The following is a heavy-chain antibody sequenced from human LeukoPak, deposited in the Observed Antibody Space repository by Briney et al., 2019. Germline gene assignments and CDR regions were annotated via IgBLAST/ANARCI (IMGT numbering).Heavy chain of an antibody. D-gene: IGHD3-22*01. J-gene: IGHJ5*02. CDR1: GVSISSSNW. CDR2: IYHSGST. V-gene: IGHV4-4*02. CDR3: ARVDYYDSSGYYTDNWFDP. Sequence: SETLSLTCAVSGVSISSSNWWSWVRQPPGKGLEWIGEIYHSGSTNYNPSLKSRITISVDKSKNQFSLKLSSVTAADTAVYYCARVDYYDSSGYYTDNWFDPWGQGTLVTVSS.